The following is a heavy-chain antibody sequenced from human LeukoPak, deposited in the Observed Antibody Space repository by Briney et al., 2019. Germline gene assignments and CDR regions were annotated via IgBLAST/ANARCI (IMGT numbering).Heavy chain of an antibody. D-gene: IGHD3-16*02. CDR3: ASDYVWGSYRYSESYYFDY. CDR2: ISSSSSYI. V-gene: IGHV3-21*01. Sequence: GGSLRLSCAASGFTFSSYSMTWVRQAPGKGLEWVSSISSSSSYIYYADSVKGRFTISRDNAKNSLYLQMNSLRAEDTAVYYCASDYVWGSYRYSESYYFDYWGQGTLVTVSS. CDR1: GFTFSSYS. J-gene: IGHJ4*02.